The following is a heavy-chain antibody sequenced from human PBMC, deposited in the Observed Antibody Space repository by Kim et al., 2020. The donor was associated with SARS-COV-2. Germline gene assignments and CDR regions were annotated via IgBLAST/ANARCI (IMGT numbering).Heavy chain of an antibody. CDR3: ARMATINNYYYGMDV. CDR1: GFTFSSYA. CDR2: ISYDGSNK. J-gene: IGHJ6*02. V-gene: IGHV3-30-3*01. Sequence: GGSLRLSCAASGFTFSSYAMHWVRQAPGKGLEWVAVISYDGSNKYYADSVKGRFTISRDNSKNTLYLQMNSLRAEDTAVYYCARMATINNYYYGMDVWGQGTTVTVSS. D-gene: IGHD5-12*01.